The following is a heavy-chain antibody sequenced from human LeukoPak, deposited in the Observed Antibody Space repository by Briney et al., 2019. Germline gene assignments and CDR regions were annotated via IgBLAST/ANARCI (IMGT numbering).Heavy chain of an antibody. J-gene: IGHJ4*02. CDR3: ARHVRFLEWLSSYYFDH. CDR2: IYYSGTT. D-gene: IGHD3-3*01. V-gene: IGHV4-39*01. Sequence: SETLSLTCTVSGGTISSSSYYWGWIRQPPGKGLEWIGSIYYSGTTYYNPPLKSRVTISVDTSKSQFSLRLTSVTAADTAVYYCARHVRFLEWLSSYYFDHWGQGTLVTVSS. CDR1: GGTISSSSYY.